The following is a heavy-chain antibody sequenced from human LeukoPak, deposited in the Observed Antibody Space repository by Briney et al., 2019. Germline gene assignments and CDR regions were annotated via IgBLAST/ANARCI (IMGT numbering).Heavy chain of an antibody. J-gene: IGHJ5*02. Sequence: GASVKVSCKASGYTFTSYAMYWVRQAPGQGLEWMGWINTNTGNPTYAQGFTGRFVFSLDTSVSTAYLQISSLKAEDTAVYYCARDTYGEYCSGGSCYFGGNWFDPWGQGTLVTVSS. CDR3: ARDTYGEYCSGGSCYFGGNWFDP. V-gene: IGHV7-4-1*02. CDR2: INTNTGNP. D-gene: IGHD2-15*01. CDR1: GYTFTSYA.